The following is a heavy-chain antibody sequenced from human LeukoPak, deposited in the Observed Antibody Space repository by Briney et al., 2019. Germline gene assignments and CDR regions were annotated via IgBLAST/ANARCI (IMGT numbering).Heavy chain of an antibody. CDR2: ISGSGGST. D-gene: IGHD2-2*01. V-gene: IGHV3-23*01. CDR3: AKSVTVVPAAPTDY. Sequence: ISGSGGSTYYADSVKGRFTISRDNSKNTLYLQMNSLRAEDAAVYYCAKSVTVVPAAPTDYWGQGTLVTVSS. J-gene: IGHJ4*02.